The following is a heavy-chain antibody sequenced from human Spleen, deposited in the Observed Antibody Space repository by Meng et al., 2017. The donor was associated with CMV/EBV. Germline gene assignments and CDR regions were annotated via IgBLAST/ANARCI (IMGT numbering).Heavy chain of an antibody. Sequence: GTLSNKGVRGERQAPGQGLEWKGGMIPVLGTADYEKKIQGKVRISEDESTTTTYMELSSLRFDDTAVYFCARDVVVVGARGRYFDSWGQGTLVTVSS. CDR3: ARDVVVVGARGRYFDS. CDR1: GTLSNKG. V-gene: IGHV1-69*01. J-gene: IGHJ4*02. CDR2: MIPVLGTA. D-gene: IGHD2-15*01.